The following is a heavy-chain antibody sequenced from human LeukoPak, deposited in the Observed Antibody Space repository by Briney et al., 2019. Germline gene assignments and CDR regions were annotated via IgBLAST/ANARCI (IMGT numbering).Heavy chain of an antibody. CDR3: AKGDDSSGYYYRWWYYGMDV. J-gene: IGHJ6*02. CDR1: GFTFSSYG. CDR2: IRYDGSNK. D-gene: IGHD3-22*01. V-gene: IGHV3-30*02. Sequence: PGGSLRLSCAASGFTFSSYGMHWVRQAPGKGLEWVAFIRYDGSNKYYADSVKGRFTISRDNSKNTLYLQMNSLRAEDTAVYYCAKGDDSSGYYYRWWYYGMDVWGQGTTVTVSS.